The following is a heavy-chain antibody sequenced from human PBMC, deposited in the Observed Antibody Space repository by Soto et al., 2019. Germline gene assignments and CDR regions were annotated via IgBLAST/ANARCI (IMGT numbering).Heavy chain of an antibody. D-gene: IGHD6-13*01. J-gene: IGHJ5*02. CDR1: GYSFTSYW. Sequence: PGESLKISCKGSGYSFTSYWISWVRQMPGKGLEWMGRIDPSDSYTNYSPSFQGHVTISADKSISTAYLQWSSLKASDTAMYYCASAIGGSSGWYFWFDPWGQGTLVTVSS. CDR2: IDPSDSYT. CDR3: ASAIGGSSGWYFWFDP. V-gene: IGHV5-10-1*01.